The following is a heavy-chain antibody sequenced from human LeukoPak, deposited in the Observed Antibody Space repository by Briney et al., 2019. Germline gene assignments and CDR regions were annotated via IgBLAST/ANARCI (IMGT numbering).Heavy chain of an antibody. Sequence: GGSLRLSCAASGHTSGNRWMSWVRQAPGKGLEWVANINQDGSEKYYVDSVKGRFTISRDNAKNSLYLQMNSLRAEDTAVYYCGRAYGAGSCDYWGQGTLVTV. D-gene: IGHD3-10*01. J-gene: IGHJ4*02. V-gene: IGHV3-7*01. CDR3: GRAYGAGSCDY. CDR1: GHTSGNRW. CDR2: INQDGSEK.